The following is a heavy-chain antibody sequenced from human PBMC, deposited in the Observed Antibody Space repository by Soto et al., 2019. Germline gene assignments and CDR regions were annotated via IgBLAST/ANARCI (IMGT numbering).Heavy chain of an antibody. V-gene: IGHV1-18*01. D-gene: IGHD2-21*02. CDR1: GYTFTSCG. J-gene: IGHJ6*02. Sequence: AAVKVSCKASGYTFTSCGISWGRQARGQGLEWMGWISAYNGNTNYAQKLQGRVTMTTDTSTSTAYMELRSLRSDDTAAYYCARLVPPLYCGGDCYYYYYYGMDVWGQGTTVTVSS. CDR2: ISAYNGNT. CDR3: ARLVPPLYCGGDCYYYYYYGMDV.